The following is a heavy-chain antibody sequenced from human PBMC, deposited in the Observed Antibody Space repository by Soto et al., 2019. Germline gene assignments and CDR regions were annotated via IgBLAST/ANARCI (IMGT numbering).Heavy chain of an antibody. D-gene: IGHD2-15*01. CDR2: ISGSGGST. V-gene: IGHV3-23*01. CDR1: GFTFSSYA. Sequence: GGSLRLSCAASGFTFSSYAMSWVRQAPGKGLEWVSAISGSGGSTYYADSVKGRFTISRDNSKNTLYLQMNSLRAEDTAVYYCAHIVVVVAATREDDAFDIWGLGTMVTVSS. CDR3: AHIVVVVAATREDDAFDI. J-gene: IGHJ3*02.